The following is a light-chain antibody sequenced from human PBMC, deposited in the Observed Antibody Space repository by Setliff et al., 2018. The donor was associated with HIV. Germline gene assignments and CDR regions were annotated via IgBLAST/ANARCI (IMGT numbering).Light chain of an antibody. CDR1: NIGGKS. CDR3: QVWDNSSEHVV. Sequence: LTQPSSVSVAPGKTARITCGGHNIGGKSVHWYQQKPGQAPVLVIYYDTDRPSGIPERFSGSNSGNTATLTISRVEAGDEADYYCQVWDNSSEHVVFGGGTQLTVL. CDR2: YDT. V-gene: IGLV3-21*04. J-gene: IGLJ2*01.